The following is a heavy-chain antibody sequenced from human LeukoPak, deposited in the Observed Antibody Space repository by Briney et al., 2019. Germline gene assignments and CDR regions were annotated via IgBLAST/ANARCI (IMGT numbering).Heavy chain of an antibody. J-gene: IGHJ4*02. CDR2: IQQDGSEK. D-gene: IGHD1-26*01. V-gene: IGHV3-7*05. Sequence: GGSLRLSCAASGFTFSSYWMAWVRQAPGKGLECVANIQQDGSEKYYVDSVKGRFTISRDNAKNSLYLQMNSLRAEDTAVYYCAKWLYSGKYWTGKDYCDYWGQGTLVTVSS. CDR1: GFTFSSYW. CDR3: AKWLYSGKYWTGKDYCDY.